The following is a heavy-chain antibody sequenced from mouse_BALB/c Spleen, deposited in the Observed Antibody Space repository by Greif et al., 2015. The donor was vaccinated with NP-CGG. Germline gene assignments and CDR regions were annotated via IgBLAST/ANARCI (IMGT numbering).Heavy chain of an antibody. J-gene: IGHJ4*01. CDR3: ARENYRYDKGMDY. Sequence: EVHLVESGGGLVKPGGSLKLSCAASGFTFSDYYMYWVRQTPEKRLEWVATISDGGSYTYYPDSVKGRFTISRDNAKNNLYLQMSSLKSEDTAMYYCARENYRYDKGMDYWGQGTSVTVSS. D-gene: IGHD2-14*01. CDR1: GFTFSDYY. CDR2: ISDGGSYT. V-gene: IGHV5-4*02.